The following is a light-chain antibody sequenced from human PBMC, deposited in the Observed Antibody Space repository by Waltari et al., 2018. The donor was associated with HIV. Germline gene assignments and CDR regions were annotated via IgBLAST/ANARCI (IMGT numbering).Light chain of an antibody. J-gene: IGLJ3*02. Sequence: QSVLTQPPSASGTPGQRVTISCSGSSSNIGRNTVNWYQQLPGTAPKLLSYTNNQRPSGGPDRFSGSKSGTSASLAISGLQSEDEADYYWAAWDDSLSGPVFGGGTKLTVL. CDR2: TNN. CDR3: AAWDDSLSGPV. V-gene: IGLV1-44*01. CDR1: SSNIGRNT.